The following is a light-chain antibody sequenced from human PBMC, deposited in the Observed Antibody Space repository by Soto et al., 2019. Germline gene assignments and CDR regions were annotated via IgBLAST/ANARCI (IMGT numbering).Light chain of an antibody. CDR1: QGISSY. V-gene: IGKV1-9*01. CDR2: AAS. J-gene: IGKJ1*01. CDR3: QQLNSYPRP. Sequence: DSQWTQSPSFLSASVGDRVTITCRASQGISSYLAWYQQKPGKAPKLLIYAASTLQSGVPSRFRGSGYGTEFNLTIRRLQTEDFATYYCQQLNSYPRPFGQGTKVDIK.